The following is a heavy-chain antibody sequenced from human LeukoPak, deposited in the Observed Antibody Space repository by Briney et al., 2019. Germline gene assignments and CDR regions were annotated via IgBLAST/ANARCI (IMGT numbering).Heavy chain of an antibody. J-gene: IGHJ4*02. CDR3: ARLDASGLDY. CDR2: ISSSSSTI. Sequence: GGSLRLSCAASGFIFSSYSMNWVRQAPGKGLEWVSYISSSSSTIYYADSVKGRFTISRDNAKNSLYLQMNSLRADDTAVYYCARLDASGLDYWGQGTLVTVSS. V-gene: IGHV3-48*01. D-gene: IGHD6-19*01. CDR1: GFIFSSYS.